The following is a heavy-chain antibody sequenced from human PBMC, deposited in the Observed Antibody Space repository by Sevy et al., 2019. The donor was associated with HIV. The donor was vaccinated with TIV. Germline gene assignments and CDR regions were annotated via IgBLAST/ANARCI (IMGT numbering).Heavy chain of an antibody. V-gene: IGHV1-2*02. D-gene: IGHD3-9*01. CDR3: ASVPQQVADDISDDGGAYYQLYYFDY. CDR2: INPKSGGA. CDR1: GYIFTDYY. Sequence: ASVKVSCKPSGYIFTDYYIHWMRQAPGQGLEWIGYINPKSGGAISAQRFQGRVALTRDTSISAGSMELGRLNTDDTAGYTSASVPQQVADDISDDGGAYYQLYYFDYWGQGALVTVSS. J-gene: IGHJ4*02.